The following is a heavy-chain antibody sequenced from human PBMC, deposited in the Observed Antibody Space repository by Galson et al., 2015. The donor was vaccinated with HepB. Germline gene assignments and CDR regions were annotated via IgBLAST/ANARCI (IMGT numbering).Heavy chain of an antibody. J-gene: IGHJ6*02. CDR1: GFTFSSYW. Sequence: SLRLSCAASGFTFSSYWMHWVRQAPGKGLVWVSRISSDGSSTSYADSVKGRFTISRDNAKNTLYPPMNSLRAEDTAVYFCARAIRERMTMIVVGPVAAYGRDVWGQGTTVTVSS. V-gene: IGHV3-74*01. CDR2: ISSDGSST. CDR3: ARAIRERMTMIVVGPVAAYGRDV. D-gene: IGHD3-22*01.